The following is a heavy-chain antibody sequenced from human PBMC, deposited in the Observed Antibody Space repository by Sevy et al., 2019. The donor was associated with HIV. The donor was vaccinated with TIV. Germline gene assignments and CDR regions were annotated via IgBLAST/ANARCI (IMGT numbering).Heavy chain of an antibody. V-gene: IGHV3-30-3*01. Sequence: GGSLRLSCAASGFTFSSYAMHWVRQAPGKGLEWVAVISYDGSNKYYADSVKGRFTISRDNSKNTLYLQMNSLRAEDTAVYYCAKDFQRGGYDSSGYYVGAFDIWGQGTMVTVSS. CDR3: AKDFQRGGYDSSGYYVGAFDI. D-gene: IGHD3-22*01. CDR2: ISYDGSNK. CDR1: GFTFSSYA. J-gene: IGHJ3*02.